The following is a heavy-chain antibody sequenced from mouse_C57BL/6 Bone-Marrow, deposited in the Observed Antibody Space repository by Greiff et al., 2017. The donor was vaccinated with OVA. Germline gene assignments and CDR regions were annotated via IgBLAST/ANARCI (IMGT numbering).Heavy chain of an antibody. Sequence: VQLQQSGAELVRPGASVKLSCTASGFNIKDDYMHWVKQRPEQGLEWIGWIDPENGDTEYASKFQGKATITADTSSNTACLQLSSLTSEDTAVYYCTPYYYGSSSYWYFDVWGTGTTVTVSS. CDR2: IDPENGDT. J-gene: IGHJ1*03. CDR3: TPYYYGSSSYWYFDV. V-gene: IGHV14-4*01. CDR1: GFNIKDDY. D-gene: IGHD1-1*01.